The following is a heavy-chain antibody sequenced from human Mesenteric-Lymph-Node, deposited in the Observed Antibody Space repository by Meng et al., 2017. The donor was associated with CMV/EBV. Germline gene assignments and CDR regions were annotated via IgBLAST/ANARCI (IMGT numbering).Heavy chain of an antibody. V-gene: IGHV3-30*18. Sequence: CAAFGFPFSTYGVHWFRQAPGKGLEWVAVISYDGSNKYYADSVKGRFTISRDNSKNTLYLQMNSLRAEDTAVYYCAKDFGDSYGVDYWGQGTLVTVSS. D-gene: IGHD5-18*01. CDR1: GFPFSTYG. CDR3: AKDFGDSYGVDY. CDR2: ISYDGSNK. J-gene: IGHJ4*02.